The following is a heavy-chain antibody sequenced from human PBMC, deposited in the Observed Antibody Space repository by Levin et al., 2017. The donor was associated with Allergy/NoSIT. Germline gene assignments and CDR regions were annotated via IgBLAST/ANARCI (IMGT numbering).Heavy chain of an antibody. J-gene: IGHJ3*02. CDR2: ISYDGSNK. Sequence: GESLKISCAASGFTFSSYAMHWVRQAPGKGLEWVAVISYDGSNKYYADSVKGRFTISRDNSKNTLYLQMNSLRAEDTAVYYCARDRVGVGSGYYFYERKNHRNDAFDSWGQGTMVTVSS. CDR1: GFTFSSYA. CDR3: ARDRVGVGSGYYFYERKNHRNDAFDS. V-gene: IGHV3-30-3*01. D-gene: IGHD3-22*01.